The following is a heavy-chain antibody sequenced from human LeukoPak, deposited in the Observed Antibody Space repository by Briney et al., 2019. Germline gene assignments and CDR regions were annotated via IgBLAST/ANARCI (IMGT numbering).Heavy chain of an antibody. J-gene: IGHJ3*02. CDR1: GFTVSSNY. D-gene: IGHD5-18*01. V-gene: IGHV3-66*02. CDR2: IYSGGST. Sequence: GGSLSLSCAPSGFTVSSNYMSWVRQAPGEGLEWVSVIYSGGSTYYADSVKGRFTNSRDNSKKTLYLQMNSLRAEDTAVYYCASDTSYGDAFDIWGQGTMVTVSS. CDR3: ASDTSYGDAFDI.